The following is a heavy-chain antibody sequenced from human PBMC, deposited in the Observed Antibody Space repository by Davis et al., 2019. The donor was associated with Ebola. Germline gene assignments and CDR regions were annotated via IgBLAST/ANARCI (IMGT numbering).Heavy chain of an antibody. Sequence: AASVKVSCKASGYSFTDDGISWVRQAPGQGLEWMGWISTYNGNTNYAQKVQGRITMTTDTSTSTAYMELRSLRSDDTARYYCARGSRTFHPWGQGTLVTVSS. CDR3: ARGSRTFHP. CDR1: GYSFTDDG. J-gene: IGHJ5*02. V-gene: IGHV1-18*01. CDR2: ISTYNGNT.